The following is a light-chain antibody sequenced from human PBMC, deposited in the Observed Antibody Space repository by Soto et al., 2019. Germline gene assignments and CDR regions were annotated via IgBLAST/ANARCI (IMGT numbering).Light chain of an antibody. Sequence: EIVLTQSPGTLSLSAGESATLSCRPSQSVGRNYLPWFQHKPDQAPRLLIYDASNRATGVPDRFSGSGSGTDFTLIFTRLEPEDFAVYYCQQYDVSPRTFGGGTTVEIK. CDR2: DAS. V-gene: IGKV3-20*01. CDR1: QSVGRNY. J-gene: IGKJ4*01. CDR3: QQYDVSPRT.